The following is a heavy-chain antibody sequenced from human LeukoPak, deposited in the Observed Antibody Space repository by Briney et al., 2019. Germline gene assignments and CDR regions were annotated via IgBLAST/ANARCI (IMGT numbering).Heavy chain of an antibody. CDR2: FDPEDGET. D-gene: IGHD6-6*01. CDR3: ATKAARSWFDP. CDR1: GYTLIELS. V-gene: IGHV1-24*01. J-gene: IGHJ5*02. Sequence: ASVKVSCKVSGYTLIELSMHWVRQARGKGLEWMGGFDPEDGETIYAQKFQGRVTMTEDTSTDTAYMELSSLRSEDTAVYYCATKAARSWFDPWGQGTLVTVSS.